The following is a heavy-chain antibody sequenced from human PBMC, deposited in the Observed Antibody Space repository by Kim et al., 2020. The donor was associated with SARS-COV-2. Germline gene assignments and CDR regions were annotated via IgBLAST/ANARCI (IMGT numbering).Heavy chain of an antibody. CDR2: ISGSGGST. J-gene: IGHJ6*02. D-gene: IGHD3-10*01. CDR3: AKGGVRGVKYGMDV. CDR1: GFTFSSYA. V-gene: IGHV3-23*01. Sequence: GGSLRLSCAASGFTFSSYAMSWVRQAPGKGLEWVSAISGSGGSTYYADSVKGRFTISRDNSKNTLYLQMNSLRAEDTAVYYCAKGGVRGVKYGMDVWGQGTTVTVSS.